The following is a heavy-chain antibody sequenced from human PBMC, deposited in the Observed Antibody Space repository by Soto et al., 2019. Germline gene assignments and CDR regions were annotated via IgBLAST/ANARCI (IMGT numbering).Heavy chain of an antibody. J-gene: IGHJ6*02. CDR1: GFIFSSFW. D-gene: IGHD3-10*01. V-gene: IGHV3-74*03. CDR3: AREGSLVLDV. Sequence: EVRLEEAGGGFVQPGGSLRVSCSGSGFIFSSFWMHWVRQGPGKGLALVSRINGDGASLAYAESVKGRFSIYRDNVKNTLQLQMNSMGVDDTAVYFFAREGSLVLDVWGRGTTVTVPS. CDR2: INGDGASL.